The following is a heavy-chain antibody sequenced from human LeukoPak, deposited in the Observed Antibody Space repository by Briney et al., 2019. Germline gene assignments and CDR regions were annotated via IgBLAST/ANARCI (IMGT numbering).Heavy chain of an antibody. J-gene: IGHJ4*02. V-gene: IGHV4-34*01. CDR2: INHSGST. CDR1: GGSFSGYY. Sequence: SETLSLTCAVYGGSFSGYYWSWIRQPPGKGLEWIGEINHSGSTNYNPSLKIRVTISVDTSKNQFSLKLSSVTAADTAVYYCVRTYCSSSSCLQYYFDYWGQGTLVTVSS. D-gene: IGHD2-2*01. CDR3: VRTYCSSSSCLQYYFDY.